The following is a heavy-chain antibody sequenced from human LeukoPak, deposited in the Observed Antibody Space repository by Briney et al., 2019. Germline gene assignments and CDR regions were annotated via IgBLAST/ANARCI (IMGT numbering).Heavy chain of an antibody. CDR3: SRQLRFLGYYFDY. CDR2: IRYDGSNK. D-gene: IGHD3-3*01. Sequence: PGGSLRLSCAASGFTFSSYGMHWVRQAPGKGLEWVAFIRYDGSNKYYADSVKGRFTISRDNSKNTLYLQTNSLRAEDTAVYYCSRQLRFLGYYFDYWGQGTLVTVSS. CDR1: GFTFSSYG. J-gene: IGHJ4*02. V-gene: IGHV3-30*02.